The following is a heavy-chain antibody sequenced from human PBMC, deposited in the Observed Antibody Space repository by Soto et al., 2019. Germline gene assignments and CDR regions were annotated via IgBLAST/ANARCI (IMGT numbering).Heavy chain of an antibody. CDR3: ARDRYYGSGTYYNFYYGMDV. CDR2: IYYSGNT. CDR1: GGSISSGDYY. D-gene: IGHD3-10*01. Sequence: SETLSLTCSVSGGSISSGDYYWNWIRQPPGKGLEWIGYIYYSGNTYYNPSLRSRVTISLDRSENQFSLKLSFVTAGDTAVYYCARDRYYGSGTYYNFYYGMDVWGQGITVTVSS. V-gene: IGHV4-30-4*01. J-gene: IGHJ6*02.